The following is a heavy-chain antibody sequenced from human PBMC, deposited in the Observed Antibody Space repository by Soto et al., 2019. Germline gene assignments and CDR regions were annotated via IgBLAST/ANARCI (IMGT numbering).Heavy chain of an antibody. CDR1: GGTFSSYA. CDR2: IVPIFGTA. Sequence: TVKVSCKASGGTFSSYAICWVRQAPGQGLEWMGGIVPIFGTANYAQKFQGRVTITTDESTSTAYMELSSLRSEDTAVYYCARERRGPLAARYYCYYGMDVWGQGITVTVSS. V-gene: IGHV1-69*05. D-gene: IGHD6-6*01. CDR3: ARERRGPLAARYYCYYGMDV. J-gene: IGHJ6*02.